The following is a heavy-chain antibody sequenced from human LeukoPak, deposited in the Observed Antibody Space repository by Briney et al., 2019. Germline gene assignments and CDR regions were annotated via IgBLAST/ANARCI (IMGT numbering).Heavy chain of an antibody. CDR1: GGSISSHY. J-gene: IGHJ4*02. V-gene: IGHV4-59*08. D-gene: IGHD1-14*01. Sequence: SETLSLTCTVSGGSISSHYWSWIRQPPGKGLEWIGYIYYSGSTNYNPSLKSRVAISIDTSKSQFSLKLRSVTAADTAVYYCATLEPFSYYFDYWGQGTLVTVSS. CDR3: ATLEPFSYYFDY. CDR2: IYYSGST.